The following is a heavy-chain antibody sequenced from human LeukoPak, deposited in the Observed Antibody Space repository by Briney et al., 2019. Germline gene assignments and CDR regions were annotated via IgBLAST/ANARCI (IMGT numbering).Heavy chain of an antibody. CDR2: ISSSSSYI. D-gene: IGHD3-3*01. Sequence: PGGSLRLSCAASGFTFSSYSMNWVRQAPGKGLEWVSSISSSSSYIYYADSVKGRFTISRDNAKDSLYLQMNSLRAEDTAVYYCARGGRDTIFGVVIIREDWFDPWGQGTLVTVSS. J-gene: IGHJ5*02. CDR3: ARGGRDTIFGVVIIREDWFDP. CDR1: GFTFSSYS. V-gene: IGHV3-21*01.